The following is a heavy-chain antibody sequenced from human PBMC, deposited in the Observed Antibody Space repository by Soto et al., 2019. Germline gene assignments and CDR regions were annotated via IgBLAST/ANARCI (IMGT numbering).Heavy chain of an antibody. CDR1: GASVTSGGYY. J-gene: IGHJ4*02. CDR3: ASGYKYPSDY. Sequence: QVQLQESGPGLVKPSQTLSVTCTVSGASVTSGGYYWTWIRQHSGKGLEWIGHIYSDGRTYYSPSLKSRLTIPLDMSKNQFAPRLTSGTVADTAVYYCASGYKYPSDYWGQGTLVAVSS. CDR2: IYSDGRT. D-gene: IGHD6-25*01. V-gene: IGHV4-31*03.